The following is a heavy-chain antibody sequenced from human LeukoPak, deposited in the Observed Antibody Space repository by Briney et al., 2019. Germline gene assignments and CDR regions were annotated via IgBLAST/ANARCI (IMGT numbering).Heavy chain of an antibody. V-gene: IGHV3-33*01. J-gene: IGHJ4*02. D-gene: IGHD5-18*01. CDR3: ASGSGYNFGNFDY. CDR2: IWYDGSQK. Sequence: GGSLRLSCAASGFTFSNYGIHWVRQAPAKGLEWVTVIWYDGSQKYYADSVKGRFTISRDNSKNALYLQMDSLRAEYTAMYYCASGSGYNFGNFDYWGQGTLVTVSS. CDR1: GFTFSNYG.